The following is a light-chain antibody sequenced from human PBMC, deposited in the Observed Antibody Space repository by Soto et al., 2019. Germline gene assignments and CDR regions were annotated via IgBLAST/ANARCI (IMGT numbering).Light chain of an antibody. CDR3: QQYNNWWT. J-gene: IGKJ1*01. V-gene: IGKV3-15*01. CDR1: QSVSSS. CDR2: GAS. Sequence: EIVMTQSPATLSVSPGERVTLSCRASQSVSSSLAWYQQKPGQAPRLLIRGASTRAIGIPARFSGSGSETEFTLTISSLQSEDFAVYYCQQYNNWWTFGQGTKVEIK.